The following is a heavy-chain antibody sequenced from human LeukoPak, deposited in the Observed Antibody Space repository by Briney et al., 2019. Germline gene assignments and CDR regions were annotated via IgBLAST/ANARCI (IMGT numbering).Heavy chain of an antibody. D-gene: IGHD6-19*01. J-gene: IGHJ1*01. Sequence: PGGSLRLSCSASGFTFSSCAMSWVRQAPGKGLEYVSTTNSNVGNTYYADSVKGRFTISRDNSKNTLYLQMSSLRADDTAVYYCVTSSSGYYFNWGQGTLVTVSS. CDR3: VTSSSGYYFN. CDR2: TNSNVGNT. V-gene: IGHV3-64D*06. CDR1: GFTFSSCA.